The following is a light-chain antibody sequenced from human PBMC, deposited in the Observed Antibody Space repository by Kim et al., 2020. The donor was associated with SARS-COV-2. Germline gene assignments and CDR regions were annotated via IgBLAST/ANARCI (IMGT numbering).Light chain of an antibody. CDR3: QQYGTSLPTT. Sequence: EIVLTQSPGTLSLSPGERATLSCRAVQSVSSRYLAWYQQKPGQAPRLLIYGASSRATGIPDRFSGSGSGTDFTLTISRLESEDFAVYYCQQYGTSLPTTFGGGTKVDIK. J-gene: IGKJ4*01. CDR2: GAS. V-gene: IGKV3-20*01. CDR1: QSVSSRY.